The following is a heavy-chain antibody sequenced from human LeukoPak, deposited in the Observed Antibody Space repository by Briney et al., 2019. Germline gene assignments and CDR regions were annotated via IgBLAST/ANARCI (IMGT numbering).Heavy chain of an antibody. CDR2: IYTSGST. J-gene: IGHJ6*02. CDR3: AREDCSSTSCYFSYYYGMDV. V-gene: IGHV4-4*07. D-gene: IGHD2-2*01. Sequence: SETLSLTCTVSGGSISSYYWSWIRQPAGKGLEWIGRIYTSGSTNYNPSLKSRVTMSVDTSKNQFSLKLSSVTAADTAVYYCAREDCSSTSCYFSYYYGMDVWSQGTTVTVSS. CDR1: GGSISSYY.